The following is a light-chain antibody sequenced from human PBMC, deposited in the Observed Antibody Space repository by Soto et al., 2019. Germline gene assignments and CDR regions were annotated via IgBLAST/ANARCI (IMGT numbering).Light chain of an antibody. CDR3: QQRDSWPIT. CDR1: QSVDSY. V-gene: IGKV3-11*01. Sequence: EIVLTQSPASLSLSPGERATISCRASQSVDSYVVWSQQKPGQAPRLLIVGASNRATGIPARCSGSGSGKDGTLTSNSLEPDDFAVYYCQQRDSWPITFGQGTRLEIK. J-gene: IGKJ5*01. CDR2: GAS.